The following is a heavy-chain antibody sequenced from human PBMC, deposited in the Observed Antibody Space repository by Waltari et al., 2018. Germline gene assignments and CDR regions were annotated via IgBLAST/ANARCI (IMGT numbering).Heavy chain of an antibody. CDR2: IYYSGSP. J-gene: IGHJ3*02. D-gene: IGHD3-22*01. CDR3: ATVTMIITFDI. Sequence: QLQLQESGPGLVNPSEPLSLTCTVSGGSISSSRYYLGWIRQPPGKGLEWIGSIYYSGSPYCNPSLKSRVTISVDTSKNQFSRRLSSVTAADTAEYYCATVTMIITFDIWGQGTMVTVSS. V-gene: IGHV4-39*01. CDR1: GGSISSSRYY.